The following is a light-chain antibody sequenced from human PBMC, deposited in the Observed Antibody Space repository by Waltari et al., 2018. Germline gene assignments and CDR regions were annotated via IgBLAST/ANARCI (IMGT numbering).Light chain of an antibody. V-gene: IGLV4-69*01. CDR3: ETGGHGTWV. Sequence: QLVLTQSPSASASLGASVKLTCTLSSGHSSNIVAWLQQQSGKGPRFLMKVNSDGSHTKGDEIPDRFSGSSSGAERYLTISNVQSEDEAEYFCETGGHGTWVFGGGTKLNVL. CDR2: VNSDGSH. J-gene: IGLJ3*02. CDR1: SGHSSNI.